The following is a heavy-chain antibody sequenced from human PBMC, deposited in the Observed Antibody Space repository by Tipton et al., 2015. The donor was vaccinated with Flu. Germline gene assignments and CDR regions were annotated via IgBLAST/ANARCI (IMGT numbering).Heavy chain of an antibody. CDR2: IKPDGSEK. V-gene: IGHV3-7*03. CDR3: VRAVGGAAAL. J-gene: IGHJ3*01. Sequence: GSLRLSCAASGFTFSTSWMHWVRQAPGKGLEWVANIKPDGSEKYYVDSVKGRFTISRDNAQKSLSLQMNSLRAEDTALYYCVRAVGGAAALWGQGTMVTVSS. CDR1: GFTFSTSW. D-gene: IGHD6-25*01.